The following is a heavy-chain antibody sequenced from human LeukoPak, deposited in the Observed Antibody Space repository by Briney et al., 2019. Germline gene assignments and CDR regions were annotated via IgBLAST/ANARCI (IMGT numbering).Heavy chain of an antibody. J-gene: IGHJ4*02. Sequence: GGSLRLSCAASGFSVSSKYMSWVRQAPGKGLDWVSVLYSGGTTYYADSVKGRFTISRDNSKNTLYLQMNSLRAEDTAVYYCAREDHYGSGFDYWGQGTLVTVSS. V-gene: IGHV3-66*01. CDR2: LYSGGTT. CDR1: GFSVSSKY. CDR3: AREDHYGSGFDY. D-gene: IGHD3-10*01.